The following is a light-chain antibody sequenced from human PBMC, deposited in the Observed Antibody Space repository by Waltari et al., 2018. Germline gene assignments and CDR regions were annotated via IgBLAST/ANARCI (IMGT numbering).Light chain of an antibody. V-gene: IGLV2-23*02. CDR3: SSYAGSSKGA. CDR2: AVI. Sequence: QSALTQPASVSGSPGQSITISCTGTSSDVGNYKRVSWYQQHPGKAPKLMIYAVIKRPSGVSDRFYVSKSGDMASLTISGLPHEDEAEYCCSSYAGSSKGAFGGGTKVTVL. CDR1: SSDVGNYKR. J-gene: IGLJ2*01.